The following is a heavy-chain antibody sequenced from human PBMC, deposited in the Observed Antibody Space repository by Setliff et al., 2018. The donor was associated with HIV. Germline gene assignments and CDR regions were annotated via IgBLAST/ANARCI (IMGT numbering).Heavy chain of an antibody. CDR1: GYTFTSYD. Sequence: ASVKVSCKASGYTFTSYDINWVRQATGQGLEWMGWMNPNRGNTGYAQKFQGRVTMTRNTSISTAYMELSSLRSEDTAVYYCAKHSSGYLTGYYFDYWGQGTLVTVSS. CDR2: MNPNRGNT. D-gene: IGHD3-22*01. J-gene: IGHJ4*02. V-gene: IGHV1-8*02. CDR3: AKHSSGYLTGYYFDY.